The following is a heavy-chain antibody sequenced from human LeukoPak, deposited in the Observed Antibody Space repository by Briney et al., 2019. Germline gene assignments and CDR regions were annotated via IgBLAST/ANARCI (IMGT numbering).Heavy chain of an antibody. V-gene: IGHV3-30*18. CDR2: ISYDGSNK. CDR1: GFTFSSYG. Sequence: GGSLGLSCAASGFTFSSYGMHWVRQAPGKGLEWVAVISYDGSNKYYADSVKGRFTISRDNSKNTLYLQMNSLRAEDTAVYYCAKDTMDLYSGYDDYFDYWGQGTLVTVSS. D-gene: IGHD5-12*01. J-gene: IGHJ4*02. CDR3: AKDTMDLYSGYDDYFDY.